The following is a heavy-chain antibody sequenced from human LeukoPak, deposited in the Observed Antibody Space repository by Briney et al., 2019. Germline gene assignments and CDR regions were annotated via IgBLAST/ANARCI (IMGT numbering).Heavy chain of an antibody. CDR1: GFAFNTYS. D-gene: IGHD2/OR15-2a*01. CDR3: AKVGGGNYFHPFDY. V-gene: IGHV3-48*04. J-gene: IGHJ4*02. CDR2: ISSSGSTI. Sequence: GGSLRLSCAASGFAFNTYSMNWVRQAPGKGLEWVSYISSSGSTIYYADSVKGRFTISRDNAKNSLYLQMNSLRAEDTAVYYCAKVGGGNYFHPFDYWGQGILVTVSS.